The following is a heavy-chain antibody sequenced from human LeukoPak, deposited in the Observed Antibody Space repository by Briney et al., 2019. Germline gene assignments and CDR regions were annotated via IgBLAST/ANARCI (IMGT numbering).Heavy chain of an antibody. CDR2: IYTSGST. V-gene: IGHV4-4*09. CDR3: ARDLISEYSRSHSHFDP. J-gene: IGHJ5*02. Sequence: SEALSLTCTVSGGSISSYYWSWIRQPPGKGLEWIGYIYTSGSTNYNPSLKSRVTISVDTSKNQFSLDLSSVTAADTAVYYCARDLISEYSRSHSHFDPWGQGTLVTVSS. CDR1: GGSISSYY. D-gene: IGHD5-12*01.